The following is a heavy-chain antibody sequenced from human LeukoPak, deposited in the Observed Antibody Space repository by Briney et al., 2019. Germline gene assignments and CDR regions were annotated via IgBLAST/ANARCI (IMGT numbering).Heavy chain of an antibody. CDR2: ISSSSSNI. V-gene: IGHV3-21*01. J-gene: IGHJ4*02. Sequence: PGASLSLSCTASGFTFSSYSMNLVRQAPGEGLGWVSSISSSSSNIYYAASVKGRFTISRDNTKNSLYLQMNSLRADDTVVYYCAIDSRPVGATSTYFDYWGQGTLVTVSS. CDR3: AIDSRPVGATSTYFDY. D-gene: IGHD1-26*01. CDR1: GFTFSSYS.